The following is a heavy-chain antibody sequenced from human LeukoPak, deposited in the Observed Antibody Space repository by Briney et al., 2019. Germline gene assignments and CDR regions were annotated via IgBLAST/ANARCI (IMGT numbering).Heavy chain of an antibody. CDR2: IYYSGST. CDR3: ARERVGATFMGAFDI. D-gene: IGHD1-26*01. J-gene: IGHJ3*02. V-gene: IGHV4-39*07. CDR1: GGSISSSSYY. Sequence: NSSETLSLTCTVSGGSISSSSYYWGWIRQPPGKGLEWIGSIYYSGSTNYNPSLKSRVTISVDTSKNQFSLKLSSVTAADTAVYYCARERVGATFMGAFDIWGQGTMVTVSS.